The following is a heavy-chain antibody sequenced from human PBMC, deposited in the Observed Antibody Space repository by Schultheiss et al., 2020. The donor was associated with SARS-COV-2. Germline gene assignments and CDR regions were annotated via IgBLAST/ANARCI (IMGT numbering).Heavy chain of an antibody. J-gene: IGHJ4*02. D-gene: IGHD3-22*01. CDR2: IWYDGSNK. V-gene: IGHV3-33*06. CDR1: GFTFSSYG. CDR3: AKDLFHDDTSGFDY. Sequence: GGSLRLSCAASGFTFSSYGMHWVRQAPGKGLEWVAVIWYDGSNKYYADSVKGRFTISRDNSKNTLHLQMNSLRAEDTAVYYCAKDLFHDDTSGFDYWGQGTLVTVSS.